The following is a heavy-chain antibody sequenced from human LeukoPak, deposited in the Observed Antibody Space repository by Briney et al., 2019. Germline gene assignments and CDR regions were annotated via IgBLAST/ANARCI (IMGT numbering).Heavy chain of an antibody. V-gene: IGHV4-31*03. D-gene: IGHD3-22*01. J-gene: IGHJ6*02. CDR3: ARVRYYYDSSGYYGPYGMDV. CDR2: VFYSGST. CDR1: GGSFSSGGYY. Sequence: NPSETLSLTCTVSGGSFSSGGYYWSWIRQHPGKGLEWIVYVFYSGSTYYNPSLKSRVTISVDTSKNQFSLKLSSVTAADTAVYYCARVRYYYDSSGYYGPYGMDVWGQGTTVTVSS.